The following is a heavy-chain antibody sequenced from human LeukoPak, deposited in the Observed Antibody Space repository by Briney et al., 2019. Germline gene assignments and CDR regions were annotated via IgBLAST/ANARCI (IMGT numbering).Heavy chain of an antibody. CDR2: ISAYNGNT. V-gene: IGHV1-18*01. CDR1: GYTFTSYG. J-gene: IGHJ4*02. D-gene: IGHD6-19*01. Sequence: GASVKVSCKASGYTFTSYGISWVRQAPGQGLEWMGWISAYNGNTNYAQKLQGRVTMTTDTSTSTAYMELRSLRSDDTAVYYCARDLLVRGWYSWNTPAHHDDWGQGTLVTVSS. CDR3: ARDLLVRGWYSWNTPAHHDD.